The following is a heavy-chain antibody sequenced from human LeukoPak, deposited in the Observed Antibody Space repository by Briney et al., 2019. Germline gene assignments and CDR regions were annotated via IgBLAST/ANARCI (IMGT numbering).Heavy chain of an antibody. J-gene: IGHJ6*03. CDR3: ARGPRNRAAARPGYYYYYYMDV. CDR2: IYYSGST. V-gene: IGHV4-39*01. Sequence: SETLSLTCTVSGGSISSSSYYWGWIRQPPGKGLEWIGSIYYSGSTYYNPSLKSRVTISVDTSKNQFSLKLSSVTAADTAVYYCARGPRNRAAARPGYYYYYYMDVWGKGTTVTVSS. D-gene: IGHD6-6*01. CDR1: GGSISSSSYY.